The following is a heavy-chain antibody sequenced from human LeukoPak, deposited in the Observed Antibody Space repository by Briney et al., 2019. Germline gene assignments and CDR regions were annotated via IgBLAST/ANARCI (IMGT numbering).Heavy chain of an antibody. J-gene: IGHJ3*02. CDR2: IYYSGST. CDR3: ARSFGRYCSGGSCPPFGAFDI. V-gene: IGHV4-39*07. D-gene: IGHD2-15*01. CDR1: GGSISSSSYY. Sequence: SETLSLTCTVSGGSISSSSYYWGWIRQPPGKGLEWIGSIYYSGSTYYNPSLKSRVTISVDTSKNQFSLKLSSVTAADTAVYYCARSFGRYCSGGSCPPFGAFDIWGQGTMVTVSS.